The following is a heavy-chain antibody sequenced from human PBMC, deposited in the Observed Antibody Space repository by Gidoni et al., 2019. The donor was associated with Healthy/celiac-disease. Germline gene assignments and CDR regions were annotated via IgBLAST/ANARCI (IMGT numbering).Heavy chain of an antibody. CDR3: ARDRVLYYDFWSGASNSYYYYGMDV. J-gene: IGHJ6*01. D-gene: IGHD3-3*01. Sequence: YMHWVRQAPGQGLEWMGWINPNSGGTNYAQKFQGWVTMTRDTSIRTAYMELSRLRSDDTAVYYCARDRVLYYDFWSGASNSYYYYGMDVWGQGTTVTVS. V-gene: IGHV1-2*04. CDR1: Y. CDR2: INPNSGGT.